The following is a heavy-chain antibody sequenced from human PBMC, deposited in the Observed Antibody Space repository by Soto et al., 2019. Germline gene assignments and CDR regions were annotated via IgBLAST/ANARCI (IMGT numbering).Heavy chain of an antibody. D-gene: IGHD6-6*01. CDR2: IYSGGST. Sequence: GGSLRLSCAASGFTVSSNYMSWVRQAPGKGLEWVSVIYSGGSTYYADSVKGRFTISRDNSKNTLYLQMNSLRAEDTAVYYCARDRDSSSAVPFGYYGMDVWGQGTTVTVS. V-gene: IGHV3-53*01. CDR1: GFTVSSNY. CDR3: ARDRDSSSAVPFGYYGMDV. J-gene: IGHJ6*02.